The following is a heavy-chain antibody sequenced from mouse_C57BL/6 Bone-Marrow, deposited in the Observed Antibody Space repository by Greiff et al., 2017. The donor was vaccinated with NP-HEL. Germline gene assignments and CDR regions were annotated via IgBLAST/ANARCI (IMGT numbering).Heavy chain of an antibody. CDR3: ARGGPIYYYDDDY. D-gene: IGHD1-1*01. Sequence: VQPQQPGAEPVKPGALGKLSCQASGYTFHSLWMHRVEQRPGQGPGGIGRVDPNSGGTTYNEKFKGKATLTVDKPSSTAYMQLSSLTSEDSAVYYCARGGPIYYYDDDYWGQGTTLTVSS. J-gene: IGHJ2*01. V-gene: IGHV1-72*01. CDR2: VDPNSGGT. CDR1: GYTFHSLW.